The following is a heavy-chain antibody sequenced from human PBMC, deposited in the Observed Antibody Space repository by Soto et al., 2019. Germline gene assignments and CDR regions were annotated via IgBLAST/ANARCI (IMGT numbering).Heavy chain of an antibody. CDR3: ARDRGYSNYVHYYYYGMDV. D-gene: IGHD4-4*01. J-gene: IGHJ6*02. CDR1: GYTFTGYY. CDR2: INPNSGGT. Sequence: GASVKVSCKASGYTFTGYYMHWVRQAPGQGPEWMGWINPNSGGTNYAQKFQGRVTMTRDTSISTAYMELSRLRSDDTAVYYCARDRGYSNYVHYYYYGMDVWGQGTTVTVSS. V-gene: IGHV1-2*02.